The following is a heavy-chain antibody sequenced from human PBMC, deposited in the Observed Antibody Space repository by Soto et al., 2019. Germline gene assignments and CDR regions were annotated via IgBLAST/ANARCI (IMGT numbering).Heavy chain of an antibody. V-gene: IGHV1-46*01. CDR1: GYTFTSYY. Sequence: GASVKVSCKASGYTFTSYYMHWVRQAPGQGLEWMGIINPSGGSTSYAQKFQDRVTMTRDTSTSTVYMELSSLRSEDTAVYYCARVSIASPLGWYYGMDVWGQGTTVTVFS. CDR2: INPSGGST. D-gene: IGHD6-6*01. J-gene: IGHJ6*02. CDR3: ARVSIASPLGWYYGMDV.